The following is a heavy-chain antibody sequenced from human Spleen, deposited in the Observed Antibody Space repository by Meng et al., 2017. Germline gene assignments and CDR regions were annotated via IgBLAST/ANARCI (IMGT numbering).Heavy chain of an antibody. V-gene: IGHV3-72*01. Sequence: GGSLRLSCAASGFTVSHNYMSWVRQAPGKGLEWVGRIKNKRDSYTADYAASVKGRFTISRDDSENSLFLQMNSLKTEDTAVYYCARDWFASLADWGQGALVTVSS. J-gene: IGHJ4*01. CDR2: IKNKRDSYTA. D-gene: IGHD3-10*01. CDR3: ARDWFASLAD. CDR1: GFTVSHNY.